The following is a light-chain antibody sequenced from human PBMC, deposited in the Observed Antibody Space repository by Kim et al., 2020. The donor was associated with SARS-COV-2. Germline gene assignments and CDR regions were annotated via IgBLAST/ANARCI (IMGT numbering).Light chain of an antibody. CDR2: EDD. Sequence: KTVTISATRSGGSIDDNYVQWYQQRPGGVPTTVIYEDDQRPSGVSDRFSGSIDNSSNSASLTISGLKTEDEADYYCQSYNRSSVVFGGGTKVTVL. CDR3: QSYNRSSVV. V-gene: IGLV6-57*03. CDR1: GGSIDDNY. J-gene: IGLJ2*01.